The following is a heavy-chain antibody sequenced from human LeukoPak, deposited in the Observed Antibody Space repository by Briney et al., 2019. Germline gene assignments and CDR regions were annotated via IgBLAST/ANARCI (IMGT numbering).Heavy chain of an antibody. D-gene: IGHD3-9*01. CDR2: ISRSGSST. CDR3: AKGGDILTGYYLYWYFDL. V-gene: IGHV3-23*01. Sequence: GGSLRLSRAASGFTFSAYAMSWVRQAPGKGLEWVSAISRSGSSTDYADSVKGRFTISRDNSKNTLYLQMNSLRPEDTAVYYCAKGGDILTGYYLYWYFDLWGRGTLVTVSS. CDR1: GFTFSAYA. J-gene: IGHJ2*01.